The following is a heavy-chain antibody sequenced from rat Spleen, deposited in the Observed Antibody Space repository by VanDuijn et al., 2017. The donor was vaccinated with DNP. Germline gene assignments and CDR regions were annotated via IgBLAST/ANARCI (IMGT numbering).Heavy chain of an antibody. CDR3: ARDFYTSYIPFAY. V-gene: IGHV5-25*01. J-gene: IGHJ3*01. Sequence: EVKLVESGGGLVQPGRSLKLSCAASGFNLNDYWMAWVRQAPTKGLDWVASISSDGGHTYYRDSVKGRFTISRDNAESTLYLQMDSLRSEDTATYYCARDFYTSYIPFAYWGQGTLVTVSS. CDR2: ISSDGGHT. D-gene: IGHD1-2*01. CDR1: GFNLNDYW.